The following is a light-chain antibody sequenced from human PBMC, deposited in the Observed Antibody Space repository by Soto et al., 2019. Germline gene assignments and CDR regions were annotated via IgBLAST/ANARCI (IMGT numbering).Light chain of an antibody. CDR3: QSYDSSLSGLWV. V-gene: IGLV1-40*01. CDR2: GNN. Sequence: QSVLTQPPSVSGAPGQRVTISCTGSSSNIGAGYDVHWYQQLPGTAPKVLIYGNNNRPSGVPDRFSGSKSGTSASLAITGLQAEDEADYYCQSYDSSLSGLWVFGGGTQLTVL. CDR1: SSNIGAGYD. J-gene: IGLJ7*01.